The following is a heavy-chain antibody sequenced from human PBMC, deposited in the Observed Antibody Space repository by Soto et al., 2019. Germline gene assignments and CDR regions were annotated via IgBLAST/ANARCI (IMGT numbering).Heavy chain of an antibody. CDR1: GGSISSYY. V-gene: IGHV4-59*01. D-gene: IGHD6-13*01. CDR3: ARDQYSRYSSSWYYFDY. J-gene: IGHJ4*02. CDR2: IYYSGST. Sequence: ETLSLTCTVSGGSISSYYWSWIRQPPGKGLEWIGYIYYSGSTNYNPSLKSRVTISVDTSKNQFSLKLSSVTAADTAVYYCARDQYSRYSSSWYYFDYWGQGTLVTVSS.